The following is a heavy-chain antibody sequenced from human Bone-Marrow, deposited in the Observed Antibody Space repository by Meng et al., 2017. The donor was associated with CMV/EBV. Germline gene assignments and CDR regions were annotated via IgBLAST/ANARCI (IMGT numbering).Heavy chain of an antibody. CDR2: INPNSGGT. CDR3: ARGDLVGATTDY. J-gene: IGHJ4*02. Sequence: ASVKVSCKASGYTFTGYYMHWVRQAPGQGLEWMGWINPNSGGTNYAQKFQGRVTMTTDTSTSTAYMELRSLRSDDTAVYYCARGDLVGATTDYWGQGTLVTVSS. CDR1: GYTFTGYY. D-gene: IGHD1-26*01. V-gene: IGHV1-2*02.